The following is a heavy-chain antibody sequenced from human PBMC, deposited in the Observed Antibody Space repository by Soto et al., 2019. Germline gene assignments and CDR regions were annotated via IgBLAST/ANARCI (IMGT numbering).Heavy chain of an antibody. CDR2: ITGGGGRT. CDR3: ARDHVSSCFSTSCLNWSDP. D-gene: IGHD2-2*01. Sequence: GGSLRLSCTASGFTFSSYAMSWVRQAPGKGLEWVSAITGGGGRTYYSDSVKGRFTISRDNSKNSPYLQMYSLRAEDTAVYFCARDHVSSCFSTSCLNWSDPWGQGTLVTVSS. J-gene: IGHJ5*02. V-gene: IGHV3-23*01. CDR1: GFTFSSYA.